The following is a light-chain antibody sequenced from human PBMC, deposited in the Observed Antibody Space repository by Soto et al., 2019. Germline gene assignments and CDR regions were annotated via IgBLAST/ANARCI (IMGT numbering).Light chain of an antibody. CDR3: QLYNNWPWT. CDR1: QSISDT. J-gene: IGKJ1*01. Sequence: EIVMTQSPATLSVSPGGRATLSCRASQSISDTLAWYQQKPGQAPRLLIYSASRGATGFPARFSGSGSGTDFTLTISSLQSEDFAVYYCQLYNNWPWTSGQGTKVEIK. V-gene: IGKV3-15*01. CDR2: SAS.